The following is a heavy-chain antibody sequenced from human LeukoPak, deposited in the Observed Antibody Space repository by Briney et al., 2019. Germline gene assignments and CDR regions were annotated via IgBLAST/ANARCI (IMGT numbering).Heavy chain of an antibody. D-gene: IGHD3-22*01. Sequence: KSGGSLRLSCAASGFTFSSYSMNWVRQAPGKGLEWVSSISSSSSYIYYADSVKGRFTISRDNAKNSLYLQMNGLRAEDTAVYYCARYYYDGTGHLDYWGQGTLVTVSS. CDR2: ISSSSSYI. CDR1: GFTFSSYS. J-gene: IGHJ4*02. V-gene: IGHV3-21*04. CDR3: ARYYYDGTGHLDY.